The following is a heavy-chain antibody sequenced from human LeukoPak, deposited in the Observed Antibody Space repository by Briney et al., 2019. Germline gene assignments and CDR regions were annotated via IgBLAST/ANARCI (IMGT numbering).Heavy chain of an antibody. Sequence: PGGSLRLSCAASGFIFSSYSMHWVRQAPGKGLESVSAISSNGGSTYYANSVRGRFTISRVNSKNTLYLQMGSLRAEDLAVYYCARGVEPLAANTLAYWGQGTLVTVSS. V-gene: IGHV3-64*01. CDR3: ARGVEPLAANTLAY. CDR1: GFIFSSYS. CDR2: ISSNGGST. J-gene: IGHJ4*02. D-gene: IGHD1-14*01.